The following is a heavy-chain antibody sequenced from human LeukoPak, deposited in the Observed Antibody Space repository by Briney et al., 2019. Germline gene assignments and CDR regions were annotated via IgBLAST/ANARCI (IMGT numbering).Heavy chain of an antibody. J-gene: IGHJ4*02. D-gene: IGHD6-19*01. CDR2: VSGSAGST. CDR3: AKSPPVAAKGWYFDY. CDR1: GFTFSSYA. Sequence: PGGSLRLSCAASGFTFSSYAMSWVRQAPGKGLEWVSTVSGSAGSTYYADSVMGRFTVSRDNSKNTLYLQMNSLRAEDTAVYYCAKSPPVAAKGWYFDYWGQGTLVTVSS. V-gene: IGHV3-23*01.